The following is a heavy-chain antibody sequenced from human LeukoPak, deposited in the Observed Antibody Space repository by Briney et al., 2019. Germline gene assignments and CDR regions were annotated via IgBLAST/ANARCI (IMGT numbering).Heavy chain of an antibody. CDR3: ARKGVVPEGYYMDV. V-gene: IGHV1-46*01. CDR1: ENTFTNYY. CDR2: INPSGGST. D-gene: IGHD2-2*01. J-gene: IGHJ6*03. Sequence: ASVKVSCKASENTFTNYYMHWVRQAPGQGLEWMGIINPSGGSTSYAQKFQGRVTMTRDTSTSTVYMELSSLRSEDTAVYYCARKGVVPEGYYMDVWGKGTTVTVSS.